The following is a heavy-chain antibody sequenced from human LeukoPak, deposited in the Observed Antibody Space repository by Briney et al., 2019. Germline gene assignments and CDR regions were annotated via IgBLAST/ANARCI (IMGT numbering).Heavy chain of an antibody. CDR1: GFTFSSYG. J-gene: IGHJ4*02. Sequence: PGGSLRLSCAASGFTFSSYGMSWVRQAPGKGLEWISSISGSGGSTYYADSVKGRFTISRDNSKNTLYLQMNSLRAEDTAVYYCAKDYKGVWLAYGSGSLESDYWGQGTPVAVSS. CDR2: ISGSGGST. D-gene: IGHD3-10*01. CDR3: AKDYKGVWLAYGSGSLESDY. V-gene: IGHV3-23*01.